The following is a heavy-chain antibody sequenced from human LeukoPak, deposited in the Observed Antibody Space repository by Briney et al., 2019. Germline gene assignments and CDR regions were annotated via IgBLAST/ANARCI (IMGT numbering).Heavy chain of an antibody. CDR3: ARGGYNHGYILFNY. CDR2: IYNSGST. J-gene: IGHJ4*02. D-gene: IGHD5-18*01. Sequence: SETLSLTCSVSGGSISSYYWSWIRQPPGKGLEWIGYIYNSGSTNYNPALKSRVSISVDTSRNQFSLNLNSVTAADTAMYYCARGGYNHGYILFNYWGQGTLAIVSS. V-gene: IGHV4-59*01. CDR1: GGSISSYY.